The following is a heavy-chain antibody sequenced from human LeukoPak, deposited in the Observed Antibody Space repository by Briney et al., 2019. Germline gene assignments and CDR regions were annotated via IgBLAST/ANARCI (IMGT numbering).Heavy chain of an antibody. CDR3: ARWGSRRVYGMDV. V-gene: IGHV5-51*01. CDR1: GYSFTTYW. CDR2: MYRGDSDT. J-gene: IGHJ6*02. Sequence: GESLQISCKGSGYSFTTYWIGWVRQMPGKGLEWMGIMYRGDSDTRYSPCFHGQVTFSADKSINTAYLQWSSLKASDTARYYCARWGSRRVYGMDVWGQGTTVTVSS. D-gene: IGHD3-16*01.